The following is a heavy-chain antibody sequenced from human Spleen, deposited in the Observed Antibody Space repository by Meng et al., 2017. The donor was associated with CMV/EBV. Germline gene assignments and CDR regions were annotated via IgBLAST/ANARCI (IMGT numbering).Heavy chain of an antibody. Sequence: GGSLRLSCAASGFTFSSYSMNWVRQAPGKGLEWVSYISSSSSTIYYADSVKGRFTISRDNAKNTLYLQMNSLRAEDTAVYYCARVKYQLPDAFDVWGQETLVTVSS. CDR2: ISSSSSTI. D-gene: IGHD2-2*01. CDR1: GFTFSSYS. V-gene: IGHV3-48*04. CDR3: ARVKYQLPDAFDV. J-gene: IGHJ3*01.